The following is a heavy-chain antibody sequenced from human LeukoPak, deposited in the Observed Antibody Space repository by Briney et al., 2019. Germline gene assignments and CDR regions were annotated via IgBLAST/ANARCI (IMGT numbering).Heavy chain of an antibody. CDR3: ASVYDSSGYPSDY. V-gene: IGHV3-53*01. CDR1: GITVSSNY. D-gene: IGHD3-22*01. J-gene: IGHJ4*02. Sequence: GGSLRLSCAASGITVSSNYMSWVRQAPGKGLEWVSVIYSGGNTYYADSVKGRFIISRDNSKNTLFLQMNSLRAEDTAVYYCASVYDSSGYPSDYWGQGTLVTVSS. CDR2: IYSGGNT.